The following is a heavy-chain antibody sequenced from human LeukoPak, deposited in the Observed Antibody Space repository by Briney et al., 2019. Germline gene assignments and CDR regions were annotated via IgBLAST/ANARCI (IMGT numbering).Heavy chain of an antibody. V-gene: IGHV3-64*01. CDR1: GFTFSSYA. Sequence: GSLRLSCAASGFTFSSYAMHWVRQAPGKGLEYVSAISSNGGSTYYANSVKGRFTISRDNSKNTLYLQMGSLRAEDMAVYYCAREGFGLDYWGQGTLVTVSS. CDR3: AREGFGLDY. D-gene: IGHD2-15*01. CDR2: ISSNGGST. J-gene: IGHJ4*02.